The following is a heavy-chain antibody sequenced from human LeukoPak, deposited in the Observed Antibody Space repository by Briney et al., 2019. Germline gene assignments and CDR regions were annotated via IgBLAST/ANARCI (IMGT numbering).Heavy chain of an antibody. CDR2: INHSGST. V-gene: IGHV4-34*01. CDR3: ANPTTTLDAFDI. CDR1: GGSFSGYY. J-gene: IGHJ3*02. D-gene: IGHD1-1*01. Sequence: SETLSLTCAVYGGSFSGYYWSWIRQPPGKGLEWIGEINHSGSTNYNPSLKSRVTISVDTSKNQFSLRLRSVTAEDTAVYYCANPTTTLDAFDIWGQGTMVTVSS.